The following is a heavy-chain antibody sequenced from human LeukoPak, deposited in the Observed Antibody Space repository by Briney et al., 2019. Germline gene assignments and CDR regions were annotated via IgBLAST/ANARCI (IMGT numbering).Heavy chain of an antibody. CDR3: ARGYSVEGTIDFDY. D-gene: IGHD3-9*01. CDR2: INHSGST. J-gene: IGHJ4*02. V-gene: IGHV4-34*01. CDR1: GGSFSGYY. Sequence: SETLSLTCAVYGGSFSGYYWSWIRQPPGKGLEWIGEINHSGSTNYNPSLKGRVTISVDTSKNQFSLKLSSVTAADTAVYYCARGYSVEGTIDFDYWGQGTLVTVSS.